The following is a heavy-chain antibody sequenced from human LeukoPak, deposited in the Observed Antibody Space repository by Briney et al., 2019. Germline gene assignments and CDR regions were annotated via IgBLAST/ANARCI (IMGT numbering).Heavy chain of an antibody. V-gene: IGHV1-2*02. CDR3: ARASMVRGELPTFDY. D-gene: IGHD3-10*01. CDR1: GYTFTGYY. Sequence: ASVKVSCKASGYTFTGYYMHWVRQAPGQGLERMGWINPNSGGTNYAQKFQGRVTMTRDTSISTAYMELRSLRSDDTAVYYCARASMVRGELPTFDYWGQGTLVTVSS. CDR2: INPNSGGT. J-gene: IGHJ4*02.